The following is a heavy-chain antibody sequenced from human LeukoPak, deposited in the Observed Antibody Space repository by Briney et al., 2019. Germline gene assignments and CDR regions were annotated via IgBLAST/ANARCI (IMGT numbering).Heavy chain of an antibody. V-gene: IGHV1-18*01. J-gene: IGHJ3*02. D-gene: IGHD3-22*01. CDR3: ARGPLPGYYYDSSGYNGAFDI. CDR2: ISAYSGNT. CDR1: GYTFTSYG. Sequence: ASVKVSCKASGYTFTSYGISWVRQAPGQGLEWMGWISAYSGNTNYAQKLQGRVTMTTDTSTSTAYMELRSLRSDDTAVYYCARGPLPGYYYDSSGYNGAFDIWGQGTMVTVSS.